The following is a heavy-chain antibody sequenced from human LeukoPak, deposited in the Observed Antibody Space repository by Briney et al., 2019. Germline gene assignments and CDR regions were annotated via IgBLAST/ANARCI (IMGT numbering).Heavy chain of an antibody. Sequence: ASVKVSCKASGYTFTSYDINWVRQATGQGLEWMGWMNPNSGNTGYAQKFQGRVTITADKSTSTAYMELSSLRSEDTAVYYCARNGQNKHGYSSSWSFDYWGQGTLVTVSS. CDR1: GYTFTSYD. CDR3: ARNGQNKHGYSSSWSFDY. V-gene: IGHV1-8*01. D-gene: IGHD6-13*01. J-gene: IGHJ4*02. CDR2: MNPNSGNT.